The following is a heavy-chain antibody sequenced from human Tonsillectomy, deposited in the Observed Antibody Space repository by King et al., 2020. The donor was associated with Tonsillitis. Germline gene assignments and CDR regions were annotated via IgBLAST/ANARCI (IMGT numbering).Heavy chain of an antibody. Sequence: VQLVESGGGLVQPGGSLRLSCAASGFTFRSYWMHWVRQAPGKGLVWVSRIKSDGSTTSYADSVKGRFTISRDNAKNTLYLQMNSLRAEDTAVYYCAREGATGADWYFDLWGRGTLVTVSS. V-gene: IGHV3-74*01. D-gene: IGHD7-27*01. CDR3: AREGATGADWYFDL. CDR2: IKSDGSTT. J-gene: IGHJ2*01. CDR1: GFTFRSYW.